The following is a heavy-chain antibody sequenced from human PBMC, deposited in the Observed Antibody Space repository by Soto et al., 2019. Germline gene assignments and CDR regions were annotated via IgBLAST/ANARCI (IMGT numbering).Heavy chain of an antibody. V-gene: IGHV4-39*01. J-gene: IGHJ5*02. D-gene: IGHD3-22*01. CDR2: IFYSGGT. CDR3: ARQASGYYYGWFDP. CDR1: GGSILDSTYY. Sequence: QLLLQESGPGLVKPSETLSLTCTVSGGSILDSTYYWAWIRQSPGKGLEWIGTIFYSGGTFYTPSLKSRVTLSVEPSNNQFSLKLSSVTAADTAVYYCARQASGYYYGWFDPWGQGTLVTVSS.